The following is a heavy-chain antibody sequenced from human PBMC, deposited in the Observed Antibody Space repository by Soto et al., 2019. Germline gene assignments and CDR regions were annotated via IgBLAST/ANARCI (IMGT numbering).Heavy chain of an antibody. CDR2: INSDGSST. D-gene: IGHD5-12*01. J-gene: IGHJ6*02. CDR3: AREGYDHYYYYGMDV. CDR1: GFTFSSYW. Sequence: GGSLRLSCAASGFTFSSYWMHWVRQAPGKGLVWVSRINSDGSSTSYADSVKGRFTISRDNAKNTLYLQMNSLRAEDTAVYYCAREGYDHYYYYGMDVWGQGTTVTVSS. V-gene: IGHV3-74*01.